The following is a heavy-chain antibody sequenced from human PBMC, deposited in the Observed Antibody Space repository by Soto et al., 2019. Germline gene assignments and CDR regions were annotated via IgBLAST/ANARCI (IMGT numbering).Heavy chain of an antibody. CDR1: GFTFSDYY. CDR2: TSGSSSYT. J-gene: IGHJ6*02. V-gene: IGHV3-11*05. Sequence: QVQLVESGGGLVKPGGSLRLSCAASGFTFSDYYMSWIRQAAGKGLQWVSYTSGSSSYTNYADAVKGRFTISRDNAKNSLYLQMNSLRAEDTAVYYCARERDGMDVWGQGTTVTVSS. CDR3: ARERDGMDV.